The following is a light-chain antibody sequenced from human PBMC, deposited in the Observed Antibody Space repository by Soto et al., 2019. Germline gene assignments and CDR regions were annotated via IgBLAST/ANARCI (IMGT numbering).Light chain of an antibody. Sequence: DIQLTQSPSFLSASVGDRVTITCRASQGIDTYLAWFQQKQGKAPKLLISAASNLQRGVPSRFSGSGSGTEFTLTINSLQPEDFAAYYCQQHHNFPWTFGQGTKVEIK. CDR1: QGIDTY. CDR2: AAS. V-gene: IGKV1-9*01. CDR3: QQHHNFPWT. J-gene: IGKJ1*01.